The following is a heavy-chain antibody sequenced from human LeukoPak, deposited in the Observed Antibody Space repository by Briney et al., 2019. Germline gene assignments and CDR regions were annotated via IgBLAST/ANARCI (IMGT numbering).Heavy chain of an antibody. J-gene: IGHJ3*02. CDR2: IYHSGST. V-gene: IGHV4-4*02. CDR1: GGSISSSNW. CDR3: ARDRGHSYGYKDAFDI. D-gene: IGHD5-18*01. Sequence: SETLSLTCAVSGGSISSSNWWSWVRQPPGKGLEWIGEIYHSGSTNYNPSLKSRVTISVDKSKNQFSLKLSSVTAADTAVYYCARDRGHSYGYKDAFDIWGQGTMVTVSS.